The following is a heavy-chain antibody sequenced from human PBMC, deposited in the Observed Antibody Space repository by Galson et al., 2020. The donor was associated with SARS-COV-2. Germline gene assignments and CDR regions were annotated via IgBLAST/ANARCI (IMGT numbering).Heavy chain of an antibody. CDR1: GFTFSNYA. J-gene: IGHJ5*01. Sequence: TGGSLRLSCAASGFTFSNYAMYWVRQAPGKGLEYVSGTSSNGGSTDYANSVKGRFTISRDNSKNTLYLQMGSLRAEDMAVYYCARGQITTVLLEEPLFDSWGQGTLVTVSS. CDR3: ARGQITTVLLEEPLFDS. D-gene: IGHD3-22*01. CDR2: TSSNGGST. V-gene: IGHV3-64*01.